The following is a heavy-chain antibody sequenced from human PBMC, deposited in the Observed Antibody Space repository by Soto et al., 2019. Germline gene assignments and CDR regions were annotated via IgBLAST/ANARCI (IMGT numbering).Heavy chain of an antibody. CDR2: IYYSGST. Sequence: LSLTCTVSGGSISSGDYYWSWIRQPPGKGLEWIGYIYYSGSTYYNPSLKSRVTISVDTSKNQFSLKLSSVTAADTAVYYCAREGGYYDSSGYPWYNWFDPWGQGTLVTVSS. J-gene: IGHJ5*02. CDR3: AREGGYYDSSGYPWYNWFDP. V-gene: IGHV4-30-4*01. CDR1: GGSISSGDYY. D-gene: IGHD3-22*01.